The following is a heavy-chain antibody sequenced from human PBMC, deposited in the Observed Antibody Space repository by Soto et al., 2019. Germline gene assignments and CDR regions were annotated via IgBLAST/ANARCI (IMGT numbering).Heavy chain of an antibody. D-gene: IGHD3-10*01. V-gene: IGHV3-23*01. J-gene: IGHJ6*02. CDR3: AKGERGRYHKQGLDV. CDR1: GYIFDSYA. CDR2: ISGSGGSR. Sequence: EVLLLESGGGLVQPGGSLRLSCAASGYIFDSYAMSWVRQAPGKGLEWVSTISGSGGSRYYADSVKGRFTISRDNSKSTLYLQMNSLRDEDTAVYYCAKGERGRYHKQGLDVWGQGTTVTVSS.